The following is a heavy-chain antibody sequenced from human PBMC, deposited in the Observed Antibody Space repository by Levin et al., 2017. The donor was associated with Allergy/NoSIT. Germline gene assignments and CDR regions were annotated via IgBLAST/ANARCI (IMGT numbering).Heavy chain of an antibody. J-gene: IGHJ1*01. CDR2: IDGDESIT. V-gene: IGHV3-74*01. CDR1: GFNISNYW. Sequence: GGSLRLSCTASGFNISNYWMHWVRQAPGKGLEWVSRIDGDESITDYADSVKGRFTISRDNAKNTLYLQMYTLRVVDNAGYHCASATGTGSSAFLHWGQGTLVAVSS. D-gene: IGHD1-1*01. CDR3: ASATGTGSSAFLH.